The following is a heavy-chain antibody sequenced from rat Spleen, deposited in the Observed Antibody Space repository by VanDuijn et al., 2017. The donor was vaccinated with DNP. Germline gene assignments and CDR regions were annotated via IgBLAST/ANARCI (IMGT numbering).Heavy chain of an antibody. J-gene: IGHJ2*01. CDR1: GFSFINYG. CDR3: ARWPGYNPPYAMDA. Sequence: EVQLVEAGGGLVQPGGSLKLSCVASGFSFINYGMAWVRQAPAKGLEWVASISTVGDNAYYRDSVKGRFTISRDNAENTVYLQMSSLKSEDTATYYCARWPGYNPPYAMDAWGQGVMVTVSS. CDR2: ISTVGDNA. D-gene: IGHD1-4*01. V-gene: IGHV5S13*01.